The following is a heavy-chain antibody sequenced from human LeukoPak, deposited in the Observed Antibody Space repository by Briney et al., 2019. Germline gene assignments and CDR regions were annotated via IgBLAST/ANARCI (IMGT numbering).Heavy chain of an antibody. CDR1: GFTFSSYA. V-gene: IGHV3-23*01. J-gene: IGHJ4*02. CDR3: AKVFTRVTTRSALDY. D-gene: IGHD4-11*01. Sequence: PGGSLRLSCVASGFTFSSYAMSWVRQAPRKGLEWVSASSGSGGSTYYADSVKGRFTISRDNSKNTLYLQMNSLRAEDTAVYYCAKVFTRVTTRSALDYWGQGTLVTVSS. CDR2: SSGSGGST.